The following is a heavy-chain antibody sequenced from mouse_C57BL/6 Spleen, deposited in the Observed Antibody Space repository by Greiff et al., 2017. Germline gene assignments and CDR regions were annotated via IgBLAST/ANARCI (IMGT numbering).Heavy chain of an antibody. D-gene: IGHD2-4*01. CDR3: ARSRLQVYFDY. CDR2: INPYNGGT. J-gene: IGHJ2*01. V-gene: IGHV1-19*01. CDR1: GYTFTDYY. Sequence: EAQLQQSGPVLVKPGASVKMSCKASGYTFTDYYMNWVKPSHGKSLEWIGVINPYNGGTSYNQKFKGKATLTVDKSSSTAYMELNSLTSEDSAVYYCARSRLQVYFDYWGQGTTLTVSS.